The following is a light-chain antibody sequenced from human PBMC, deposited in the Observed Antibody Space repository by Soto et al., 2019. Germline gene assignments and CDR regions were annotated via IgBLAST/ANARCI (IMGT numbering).Light chain of an antibody. CDR2: KAT. Sequence: DIQMTQSPSTLSASVGDRVTITCRASQSISNWLAWYQQKPGKVPKLLIYKATSLEGGVPSRFSGRGSGTEFPLTISSLQPDDFATYYCQQYNTDSRAFGGGTKVEIK. CDR1: QSISNW. J-gene: IGKJ4*01. CDR3: QQYNTDSRA. V-gene: IGKV1-5*03.